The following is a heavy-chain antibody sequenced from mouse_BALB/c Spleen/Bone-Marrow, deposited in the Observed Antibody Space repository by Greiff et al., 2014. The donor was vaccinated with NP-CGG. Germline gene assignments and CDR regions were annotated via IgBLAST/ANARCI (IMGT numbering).Heavy chain of an antibody. CDR3: TRGGNWDDFDS. D-gene: IGHD4-1*01. V-gene: IGHV5-17*02. J-gene: IGHJ2*01. CDR1: GFIFSSFG. Sequence: EVQRVESGGGLVQPGGSRKLSCAASGFIFSSFGMHWARQAPEKGLEWVAYISSGSSTIFYADTVKGRFTVSRDNPKNTLFLQMTSLRSEDTAMYFCTRGGNWDDFDSWGQGTTLTVSS. CDR2: ISSGSSTI.